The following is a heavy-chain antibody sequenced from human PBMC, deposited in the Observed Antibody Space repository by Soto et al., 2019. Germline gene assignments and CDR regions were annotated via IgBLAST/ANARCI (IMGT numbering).Heavy chain of an antibody. J-gene: IGHJ6*02. V-gene: IGHV4-31*02. D-gene: IGHD2-15*01. Sequence: PSETMSLTCTVSGGCISSGGYYWSWIRQHPGRGLEWIGYIYYSGSIYYNPSLKSRVTISVDTSNNQFSLDLSSVTAADPAVYYCARVGYCSGGSGYGYYYYYGMGVWDPGTTVTVSS. CDR3: ARVGYCSGGSGYGYYYYYGMGV. CDR2: IYYSGSI. CDR1: GGCISSGGYY.